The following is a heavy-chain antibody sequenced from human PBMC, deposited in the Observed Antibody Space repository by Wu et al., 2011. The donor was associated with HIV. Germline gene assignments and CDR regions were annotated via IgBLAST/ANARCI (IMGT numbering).Heavy chain of an antibody. J-gene: IGHJ4*02. D-gene: IGHD6-19*01. Sequence: QVQLVQSGAEVKEPGSSVKVSCKTSGGGFSTYGVSWVRQAPGQGLEWMGRIIPVFGTAIYAHKFQGRLTITADKSSNTASMELTSLKSEDTAVYYCATDPTIAVAGTKSFWGRGTLVSVSS. CDR2: IIPVFGTA. V-gene: IGHV1-69*08. CDR3: ATDPTIAVAGTKSF. CDR1: GGGFSTYG.